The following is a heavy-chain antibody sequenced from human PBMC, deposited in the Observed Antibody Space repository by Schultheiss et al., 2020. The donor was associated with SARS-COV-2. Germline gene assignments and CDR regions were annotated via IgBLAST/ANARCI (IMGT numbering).Heavy chain of an antibody. CDR3: ARHNSYCSITSCGWCDP. J-gene: IGHJ5*02. CDR2: IYYSGST. V-gene: IGHV4-39*01. D-gene: IGHD2-2*01. Sequence: SETLSLTCTVSGGSISSSSYYWGWIRQPPGKGLEWIGSIYYSGSTYYNPSLKSRVTISVDTSKNQFSLKLSSVTAADTAVYYCARHNSYCSITSCGWCDPWGQGTLVTVAS. CDR1: GGSISSSSYY.